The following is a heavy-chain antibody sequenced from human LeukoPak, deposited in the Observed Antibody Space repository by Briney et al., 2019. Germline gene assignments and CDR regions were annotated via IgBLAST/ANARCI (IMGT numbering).Heavy chain of an antibody. CDR1: GFTFSSYW. J-gene: IGHJ4*02. V-gene: IGHV3-7*02. Sequence: PGGSLRLSCAASGFTFSSYWMSWVRQTPGKGLEWVANIRQDGSETYYVDSVKGRFTISRDNAKNTLYLEMNSLRAEDTAVYYCARGAGWYCGGGSCYAFYFDYWGQGNLVTVSS. CDR2: IRQDGSET. D-gene: IGHD2-15*01. CDR3: ARGAGWYCGGGSCYAFYFDY.